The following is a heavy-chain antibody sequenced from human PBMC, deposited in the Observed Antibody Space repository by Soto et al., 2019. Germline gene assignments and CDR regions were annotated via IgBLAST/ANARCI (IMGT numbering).Heavy chain of an antibody. CDR1: GGSISSYY. J-gene: IGHJ5*02. CDR2: IYYSGST. V-gene: IGHV4-59*01. D-gene: IGHD6-13*01. Sequence: QVQLQESGPGLVKPSETLSLTCTVSGGSISSYYWSWIRQPPGKGLEWIGYIYYSGSTNYNPSLMSRVTISVDSSKNQFSLKLSSVTAADTAVYYCARGAAGRKGWFDPWGQGTLVTVSS. CDR3: ARGAAGRKGWFDP.